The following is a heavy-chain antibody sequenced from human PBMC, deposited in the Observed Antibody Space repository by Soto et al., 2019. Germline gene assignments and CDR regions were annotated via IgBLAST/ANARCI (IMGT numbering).Heavy chain of an antibody. V-gene: IGHV1-18*01. J-gene: IGHJ3*02. Sequence: WASVKVSCKASGYTFTSYGINWVRQAPGQGLEWMGWISGYNGNTNYAQMIEGRVTMTTDTSTSTAYMELRSLISNDTAVYYCARAWFGESFDIWGQGTKVTVSS. CDR1: GYTFTSYG. CDR3: ARAWFGESFDI. CDR2: ISGYNGNT. D-gene: IGHD3-10*01.